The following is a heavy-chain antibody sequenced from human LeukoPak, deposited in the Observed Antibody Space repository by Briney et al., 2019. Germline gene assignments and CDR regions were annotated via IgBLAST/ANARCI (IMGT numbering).Heavy chain of an antibody. CDR3: ATSMTTVVTAEDY. Sequence: GASVKVSCKASGGTFSSYAISWVRQAPGQGLEWMGRIIPILGIANYAQKFQGRVTMTRNTSISTAYMELSSLRSEDTAVYYCATSMTTVVTAEDYWGQGTLVTVSS. D-gene: IGHD4-23*01. J-gene: IGHJ4*02. CDR2: IIPILGIA. CDR1: GGTFSSYA. V-gene: IGHV1-69*04.